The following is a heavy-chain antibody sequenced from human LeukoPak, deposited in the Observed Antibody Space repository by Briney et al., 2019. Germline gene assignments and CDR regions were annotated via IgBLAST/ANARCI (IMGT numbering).Heavy chain of an antibody. J-gene: IGHJ3*02. CDR3: AIEPGVGSSGYPPGAFDI. V-gene: IGHV3-23*01. D-gene: IGHD3-22*01. Sequence: PGGSLRLSCAASGFTFSSYAMSWVRQAPGKGLEWVSAISGSGGSTYYADSVKGRFTISRGNSKNTLYLQMNSLRAEDTAVYYCAIEPGVGSSGYPPGAFDIWGQGTMVTVSS. CDR2: ISGSGGST. CDR1: GFTFSSYA.